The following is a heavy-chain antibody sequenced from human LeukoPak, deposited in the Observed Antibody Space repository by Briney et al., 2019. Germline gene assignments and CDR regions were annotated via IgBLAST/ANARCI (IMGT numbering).Heavy chain of an antibody. D-gene: IGHD2-2*01. CDR1: GYTFTSYY. CDR3: ARGSEVRYQLPDYYYGMDV. J-gene: IGHJ6*02. CDR2: INPSGGST. Sequence: ASVKVSCKASGYTFTSYYMHWVRQAPGQGLEWKGIINPSGGSTSYAQKFQGRVTMTRDTSTSTVYMELSSLRSEDTAVYYCARGSEVRYQLPDYYYGMDVWGQGTTVTVSS. V-gene: IGHV1-46*01.